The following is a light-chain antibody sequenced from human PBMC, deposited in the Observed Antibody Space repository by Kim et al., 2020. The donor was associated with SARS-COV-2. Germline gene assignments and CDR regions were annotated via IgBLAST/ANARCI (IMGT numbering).Light chain of an antibody. CDR2: GAS. Sequence: EIVLTQSPGTLSLSPGERASLSCRASQSVSSSYLAWYQQKPGQDPRLLIYGASTRATGIPDRFSGSGSGTDFTLTISRLEPEDFAVYFCQQFGSSSFTFGQGTKLEI. CDR3: QQFGSSSFT. V-gene: IGKV3-20*01. J-gene: IGKJ2*01. CDR1: QSVSSSY.